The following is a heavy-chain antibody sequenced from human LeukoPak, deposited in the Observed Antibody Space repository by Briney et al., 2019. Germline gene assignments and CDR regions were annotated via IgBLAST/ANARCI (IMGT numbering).Heavy chain of an antibody. D-gene: IGHD6-13*01. CDR3: ARGLSSGTWYDWFDP. Sequence: PSETLSLTCAVYGGSFSGYYWTWMRQPAGKGLEWVGRIYTSGTTNYNPSLKSRVTISVDTSKNQSSLRLTSVTAADTAVYYCARGLSSGTWYDWFDPWGQGTLVTVSS. CDR1: GGSFSGYY. CDR2: IYTSGTT. J-gene: IGHJ5*02. V-gene: IGHV4-59*10.